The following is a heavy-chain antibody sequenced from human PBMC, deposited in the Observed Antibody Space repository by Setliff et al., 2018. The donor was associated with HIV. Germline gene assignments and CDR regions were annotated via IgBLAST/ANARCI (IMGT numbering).Heavy chain of an antibody. CDR3: ARTDHTSSSDF. J-gene: IGHJ4*02. D-gene: IGHD6-6*01. Sequence: SETLSLTCTVSGGSISSHYWSWIRLPPGKGLEWIGTIYYNGNTNYNPSLKSRVTILVDTSKNLFSLKLSSVTPADTAVYYCARTDHTSSSDFWGQGTLVTVSS. CDR2: IYYNGNT. V-gene: IGHV4-59*11. CDR1: GGSISSHY.